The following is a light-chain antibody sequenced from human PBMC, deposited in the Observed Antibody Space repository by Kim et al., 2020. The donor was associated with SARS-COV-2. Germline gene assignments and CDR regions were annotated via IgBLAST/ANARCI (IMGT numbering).Light chain of an antibody. CDR3: NSRDSSGNHLV. V-gene: IGLV3-19*01. CDR1: SLRSYY. CDR2: GKN. J-gene: IGLJ3*02. Sequence: SSGLTQDPAVSVALGQTVRITCQGDSLRSYYASWYQQKPGQATVLVIYGKNNRPSGIPDRFSGSSSGNTASLTITGAQAEDEADYYCNSRDSSGNHLVFGGGTQLTVL.